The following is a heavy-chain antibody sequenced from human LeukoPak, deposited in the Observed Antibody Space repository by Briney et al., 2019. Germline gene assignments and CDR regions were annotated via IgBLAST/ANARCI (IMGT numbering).Heavy chain of an antibody. D-gene: IGHD3-3*01. CDR1: GFTFGSYG. CDR3: ARGVLRFLESVYYYYYMDV. J-gene: IGHJ6*03. CDR2: NGNNK. Sequence: GGSLRLSCATSGFTFGSYGMHWVRQAPGKGLEWVAFNGNNKYYADSLKGRYTISRDNSKNTLYLQMNSLRAEDTAVYYCARGVLRFLESVYYYYYMDVWGKGTTVTVSS. V-gene: IGHV3-30*02.